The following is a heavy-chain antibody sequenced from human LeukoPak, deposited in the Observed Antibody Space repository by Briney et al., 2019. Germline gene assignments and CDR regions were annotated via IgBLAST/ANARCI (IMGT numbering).Heavy chain of an antibody. J-gene: IGHJ3*02. CDR2: IYHSGST. CDR3: ARVGGMTTINNAAFDI. Sequence: SETLSLTCTVSGGSINSFYWNWIRQPPGKEPEWIGYIYHSGSTNYNPSLKSRLTISLDKPKNQFSLKLTSVTAADTAIYYCARVGGMTTINNAAFDIWGQGTMVTVSS. V-gene: IGHV4-59*01. CDR1: GGSINSFY. D-gene: IGHD5-24*01.